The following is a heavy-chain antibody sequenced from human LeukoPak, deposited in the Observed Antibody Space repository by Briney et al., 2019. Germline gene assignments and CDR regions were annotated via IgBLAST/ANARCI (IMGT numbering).Heavy chain of an antibody. CDR1: GFTVINNY. V-gene: IGHV3-53*01. J-gene: IGHJ6*04. CDR3: STSPSWVV. CDR2: IYSGGTT. Sequence: GGSLRLSCPDSGFTVINNYMTWVRQAPGKGLEWVSVIYSGGTTHYADSVKGRFTISRDNSKNTLYLQMNSLRVDDTAVYYCSTSPSWVVWGKGTTVTVSS. D-gene: IGHD3-16*01.